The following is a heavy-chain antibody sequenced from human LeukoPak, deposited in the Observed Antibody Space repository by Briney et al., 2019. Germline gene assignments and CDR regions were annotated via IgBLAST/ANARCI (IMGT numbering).Heavy chain of an antibody. D-gene: IGHD3-10*02. V-gene: IGHV3-48*03. Sequence: GGSLRLSCAASGFTFSNYEMNWVRQAPGKGLEWVSHISSSGSSTYYADSVKGRFTISRDNAKNSVYLQMNSLRAEDTAVYYCAELGITMIGGVWGKGTTVTISS. CDR3: AELGITMIGGV. CDR2: ISSSGSST. J-gene: IGHJ6*04. CDR1: GFTFSNYE.